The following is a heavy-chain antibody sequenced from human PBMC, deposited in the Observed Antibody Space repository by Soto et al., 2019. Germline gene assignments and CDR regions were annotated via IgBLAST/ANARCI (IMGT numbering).Heavy chain of an antibody. CDR1: GYTFSSYD. CDR2: MNPNSGDT. CDR3: ERIGDPHYNYGMDV. J-gene: IGHJ6*02. Sequence: QVQLVQSGAEVKKPGASVKVSCKASGYTFSSYDINWVRQARGQGPEWMGWMNPNSGDTGYAQKIQGRVTMTRDTSIRTAYLEVSSLRFEDTAVYYCERIGDPHYNYGMDVWGQGTTVTVS. D-gene: IGHD3-22*01. V-gene: IGHV1-8*01.